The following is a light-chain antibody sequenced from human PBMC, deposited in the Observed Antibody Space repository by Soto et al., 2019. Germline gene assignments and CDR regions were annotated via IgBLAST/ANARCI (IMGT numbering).Light chain of an antibody. Sequence: DIVMTQSPDSLAVPLGERATINCKSSQSVLYSSNNKNYLAWYQQKPGQPPNLLIYWASTRESGVPDRFSGIESVRDLTLTISSVQSGGVTVYNCQQYYSIPLTVGVGTKGEIK. V-gene: IGKV4-1*01. CDR2: WAS. J-gene: IGKJ4*01. CDR3: QQYYSIPLT. CDR1: QSVLYSSNNKNY.